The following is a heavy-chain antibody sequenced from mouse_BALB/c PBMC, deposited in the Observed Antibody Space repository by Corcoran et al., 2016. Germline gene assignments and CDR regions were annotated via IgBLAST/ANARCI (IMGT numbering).Heavy chain of an antibody. CDR2: IFPGDGST. J-gene: IGHJ4*01. CDR3: ARSGYMGY. D-gene: IGHD3-1*01. CDR1: GYSFTSYY. Sequence: QVQLQQSGPELVKPGASVKISCKASGYSFTSYYIHWVKQRPGQGLEWIGWIFPGDGSTKYNEKFKGKATLTADKSSSTAYMQLSSLTSANSSVYFCARSGYMGYWGQGTSVTVTS. V-gene: IGHV1S56*01.